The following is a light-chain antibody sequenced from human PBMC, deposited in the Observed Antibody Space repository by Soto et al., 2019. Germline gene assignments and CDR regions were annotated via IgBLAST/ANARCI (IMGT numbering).Light chain of an antibody. Sequence: DIPMTQSPSSLSASVGDRVTITCRASQGIATYLAWYQQKPWKVPKLLIYAASTLEPGVPSRFSGSGFGTDFTLSISSLQPEDFATYYCQKYNGAPFTFGPGTKVDIK. CDR2: AAS. J-gene: IGKJ3*01. V-gene: IGKV1-27*01. CDR1: QGIATY. CDR3: QKYNGAPFT.